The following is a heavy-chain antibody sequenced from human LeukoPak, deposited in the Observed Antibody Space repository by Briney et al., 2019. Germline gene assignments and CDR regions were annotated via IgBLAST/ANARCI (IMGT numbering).Heavy chain of an antibody. J-gene: IGHJ4*02. CDR2: INQDGSEK. Sequence: PGGSLRLSCGASGFTFSSYWMSWVRQAPGKGLEWVANINQDGSEKYYVDSVKGRFTISRDNAKNSLFLQMNSLRAEDTAVHYCGRVRPGDADYRGQGTLVTVSS. CDR1: GFTFSSYW. V-gene: IGHV3-7*01. CDR3: GRVRPGDADY. D-gene: IGHD1-26*01.